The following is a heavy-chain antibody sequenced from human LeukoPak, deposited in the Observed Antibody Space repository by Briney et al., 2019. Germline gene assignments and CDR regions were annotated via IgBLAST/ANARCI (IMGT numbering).Heavy chain of an antibody. Sequence: PGGVLRLSCAASEITFSRYAMGWVRQAPGKGLEGVSYISSSSSTVYYADAVKGRFTISRDNAKNSLYLQMNSRRAEDTAVYYCARENLGDWGSSGVFDYWGQGTLVTVSS. J-gene: IGHJ4*02. CDR3: ARENLGDWGSSGVFDY. CDR1: EITFSRYA. D-gene: IGHD7-27*01. CDR2: ISSSSSTV. V-gene: IGHV3-48*04.